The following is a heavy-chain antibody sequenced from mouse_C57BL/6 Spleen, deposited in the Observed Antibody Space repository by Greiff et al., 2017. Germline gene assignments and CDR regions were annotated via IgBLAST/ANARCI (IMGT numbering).Heavy chain of an antibody. CDR3: ARKGITTVVARFDY. J-gene: IGHJ2*01. V-gene: IGHV1-19*01. Sequence: VQLQQSGPVLVKPGASVKMSCKASGYTFTDYYMNWVKQSHGKSLEWIGVINPYNGGTSYNQKFKGKATLTVDKSSSTAYMELSSLTSEDSAVYYCARKGITTVVARFDYWGQGTTLTVSS. CDR1: GYTFTDYY. D-gene: IGHD1-1*01. CDR2: INPYNGGT.